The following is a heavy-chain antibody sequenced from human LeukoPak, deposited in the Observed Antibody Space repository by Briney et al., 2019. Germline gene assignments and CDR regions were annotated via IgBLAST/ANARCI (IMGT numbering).Heavy chain of an antibody. CDR3: ARGAYYYED. J-gene: IGHJ4*02. D-gene: IGHD3-22*01. Sequence: GGSLRLSCAASGFTLSGYNMNWVRQAPGKGLEWVSSISSSSSYIYYTDSVQGRFTISRDNAKNSLYLQMNSLRAEDTAVYYCARGAYYYEDWGQGTLVTVSS. V-gene: IGHV3-21*01. CDR2: ISSSSSYI. CDR1: GFTLSGYN.